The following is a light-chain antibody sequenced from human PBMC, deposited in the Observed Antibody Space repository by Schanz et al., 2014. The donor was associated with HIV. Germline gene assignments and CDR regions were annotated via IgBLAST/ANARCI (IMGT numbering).Light chain of an antibody. V-gene: IGKV3D-20*02. CDR3: QQRSNWPPGYT. CDR2: ATS. J-gene: IGKJ2*01. CDR1: QRLSSSY. Sequence: EIVLTQSPGSLSLSPGGRATLSCGASQRLSSSYLAWYQQKRDQPPRLVIYATSTRAAGIPDRFSGTGSGTDFTLTISRLEPEDFAVYYCQQRSNWPPGYTFGQGTKLEIK.